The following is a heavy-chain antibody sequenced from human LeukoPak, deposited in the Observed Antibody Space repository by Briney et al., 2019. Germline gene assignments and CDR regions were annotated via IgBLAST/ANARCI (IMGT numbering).Heavy chain of an antibody. V-gene: IGHV1-18*01. D-gene: IGHD5-24*01. CDR2: ISAYNGIT. CDR1: GYTFTSYG. Sequence: ASVKVSCKASGYTFTSYGISWVRQAPGQGLEWMGWISAYNGITNYAQKLHARVTMPTDTSTSTAYTDLRSLRSADTAVYYCARDEMKQGAFDYWGQGTLVTVSS. CDR3: ARDEMKQGAFDY. J-gene: IGHJ4*02.